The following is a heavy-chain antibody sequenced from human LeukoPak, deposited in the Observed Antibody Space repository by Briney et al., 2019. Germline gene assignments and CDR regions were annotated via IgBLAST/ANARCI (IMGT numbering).Heavy chain of an antibody. CDR3: AKEGHVSELDY. J-gene: IGHJ4*02. CDR2: LGSDGST. CDR1: EFTFSSYA. V-gene: IGHV3-23*01. D-gene: IGHD3-10*01. Sequence: GGSLRLSCAASEFTFSSYAMQWVRQAPGKGLEWVSSLGSDGSTHYADSVKGRFTVSRDNSKNTLYLQMNSLRAEDTALYYCAKEGHVSELDYWGPGTLVTVSS.